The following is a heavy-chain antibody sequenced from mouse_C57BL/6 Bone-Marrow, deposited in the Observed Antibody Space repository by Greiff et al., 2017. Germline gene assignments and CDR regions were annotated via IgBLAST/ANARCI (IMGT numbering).Heavy chain of an antibody. Sequence: QVQLQQPGAELVKPGASVKLSCKASGYTFTSYWMHWVKQRPGQGLEWIGMIHPNSGSTNYNEKFKSKATLTVDKSSSTAYMQLSRLTSEDSAVYSCARGGYYYGSSWFAYWGQGTLVTVSA. CDR1: GYTFTSYW. D-gene: IGHD1-1*01. CDR2: IHPNSGST. J-gene: IGHJ3*01. V-gene: IGHV1-64*01. CDR3: ARGGYYYGSSWFAY.